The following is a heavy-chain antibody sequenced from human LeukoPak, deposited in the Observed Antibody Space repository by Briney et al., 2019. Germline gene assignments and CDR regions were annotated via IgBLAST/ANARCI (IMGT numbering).Heavy chain of an antibody. CDR2: IYYSGST. J-gene: IGHJ4*02. CDR3: AREHPSIVGATDYFDY. Sequence: PSETLSLTCTVSGGSISSYYWSWIRQPPGKGLEWMGNIYYSGSTNYNPSLKSRVTISVDTSKNQFSLKLSSVTAADTAVYYCAREHPSIVGATDYFDYWGQGTLVTVSS. D-gene: IGHD1-26*01. CDR1: GGSISSYY. V-gene: IGHV4-59*01.